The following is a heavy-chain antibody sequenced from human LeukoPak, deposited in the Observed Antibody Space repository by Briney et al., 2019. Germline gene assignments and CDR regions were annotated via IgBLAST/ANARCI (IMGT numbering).Heavy chain of an antibody. Sequence: GGSLRLSCAASGFTFSSYSMNWVRQAPGKGLEWVSSISSSSSYIYYADSVNGRFTISRDNAKNSLYLQMNSLRAEDTAVYYCARDQSITMVRGITRAPPKYWGQGTLVTVSS. J-gene: IGHJ4*02. CDR3: ARDQSITMVRGITRAPPKY. CDR2: ISSSSSYI. CDR1: GFTFSSYS. V-gene: IGHV3-21*01. D-gene: IGHD3-10*01.